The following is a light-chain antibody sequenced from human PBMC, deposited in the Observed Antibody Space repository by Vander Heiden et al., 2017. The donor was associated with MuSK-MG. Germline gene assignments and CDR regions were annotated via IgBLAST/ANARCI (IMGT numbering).Light chain of an antibody. CDR3: KQDNNWWT. CDR1: QSVNSN. V-gene: IGKV3-15*01. CDR2: GAS. J-gene: IGKJ1*01. Sequence: EIVMTQSPATLSVSPGERATLSCRASQSVNSNLAWYQQKPGQAPRLLIYGASTRASGIPARFSGSGSGTEFTLTSSSRQSEDFAVYYWKQDNNWWTFGQGTKVEIK.